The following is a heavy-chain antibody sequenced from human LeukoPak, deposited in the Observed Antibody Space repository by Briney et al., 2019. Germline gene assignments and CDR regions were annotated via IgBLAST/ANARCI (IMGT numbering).Heavy chain of an antibody. CDR1: GGSISSYY. J-gene: IGHJ6*03. CDR2: IHYSGST. CDR3: ARHVVVVPAAPYYYYYMDV. Sequence: PSETLSLTCTVSGGSISSYYWGWIRQPPGKGLEWIGSIHYSGSTYYNPSLKSRVTISVDTSKNQFSLKLSSVTAADTAVYYCARHVVVVPAAPYYYYYMDVWGKGTTVTVSS. V-gene: IGHV4-39*01. D-gene: IGHD2-2*01.